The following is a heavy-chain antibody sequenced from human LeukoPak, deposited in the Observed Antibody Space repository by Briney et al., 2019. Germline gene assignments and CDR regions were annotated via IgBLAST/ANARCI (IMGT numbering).Heavy chain of an antibody. CDR1: GGPFSVYY. CDR2: INHSGST. D-gene: IGHD5-24*01. CDR3: ARGQDPTRRDAFDI. Sequence: SETLSLTCAVYGGPFSVYYWSWIRQPPGKGLEWIGEINHSGSTNYNPSLKSRVTISVNTSKNQFSLKLSSVTAADTAVYYCARGQDPTRRDAFDIWGQGTMVTVSS. J-gene: IGHJ3*02. V-gene: IGHV4-34*01.